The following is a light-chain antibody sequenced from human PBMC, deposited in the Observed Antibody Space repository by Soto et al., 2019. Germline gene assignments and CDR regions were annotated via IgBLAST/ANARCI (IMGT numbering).Light chain of an antibody. J-gene: IGKJ5*01. CDR2: DAS. CDR3: QQYNSWPPIT. V-gene: IGKV3-15*01. CDR1: ESVSRN. Sequence: EVVMTQSPATLSVSPGERATLSCRASESVSRNLAWYQQKPGQAPRLLIYDASTRATGIPDRFSGGGSGTEFTLTISSLQSEDCVVYYCQQYNSWPPITFGQGTRLQIK.